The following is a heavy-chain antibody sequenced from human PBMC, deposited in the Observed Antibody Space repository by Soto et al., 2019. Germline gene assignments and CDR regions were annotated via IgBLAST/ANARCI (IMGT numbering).Heavy chain of an antibody. J-gene: IGHJ4*02. CDR3: ARYYNVLDYYDS. V-gene: IGHV4-59*01. Sequence: ASETLSLTCTVSGDSISSYYWSWIRQPPGKGLEWIGYIYNSGSTNYNPSLKSRVTISVDTSKSQFSLKMSSVTAADTAVYYCARYYNVLDYYDSWGQGTLVTVFS. CDR1: GDSISSYY. CDR2: IYNSGST. D-gene: IGHD1-1*01.